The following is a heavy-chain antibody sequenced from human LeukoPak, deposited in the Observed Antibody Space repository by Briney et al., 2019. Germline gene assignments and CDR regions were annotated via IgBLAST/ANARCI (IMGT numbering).Heavy chain of an antibody. V-gene: IGHV3-15*01. CDR3: TGEFDP. D-gene: IGHD1-26*01. CDR1: GLTFSNAW. CDR2: IKTKTDGGTT. J-gene: IGHJ5*02. Sequence: GGSLRLSCAASGLTFSNAWMSWGRQAPGKGLEWLARIKTKTDGGTTDYTALVKGRFTISRDDSKNTLYLQMNSLKTEDTAVSYCTGEFDPWGQGTLVTVSS.